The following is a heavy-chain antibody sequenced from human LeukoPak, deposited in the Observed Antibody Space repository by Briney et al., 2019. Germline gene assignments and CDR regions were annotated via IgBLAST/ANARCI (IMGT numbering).Heavy chain of an antibody. Sequence: SETLSLTCTVSGGSISSSSYYWGWIRQPPGKGLEWIGSIYYTGTTYYNPCLKSRVTISVDTSKNQFSLKLSSVTAADTAVYYCARGTRYSYIFDYWGQGTLVTVSS. J-gene: IGHJ4*02. CDR1: GGSISSSSYY. CDR2: IYYTGTT. D-gene: IGHD5-18*01. V-gene: IGHV4-39*07. CDR3: ARGTRYSYIFDY.